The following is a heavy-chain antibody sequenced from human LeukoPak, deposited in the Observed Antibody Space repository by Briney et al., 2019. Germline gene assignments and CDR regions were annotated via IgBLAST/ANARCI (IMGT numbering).Heavy chain of an antibody. Sequence: GGSLRLSCAASGFTFSDYYMSWIRQAPGKGLEWVSYICDSGRTIYYADSVKGRFTISRDNTKNSVFLQMHSLRGDDTALYYCARDMLLEDAFDIWGQGTMVIVSS. CDR1: GFTFSDYY. CDR3: ARDMLLEDAFDI. CDR2: ICDSGRTI. J-gene: IGHJ3*02. D-gene: IGHD3-10*02. V-gene: IGHV3-11*01.